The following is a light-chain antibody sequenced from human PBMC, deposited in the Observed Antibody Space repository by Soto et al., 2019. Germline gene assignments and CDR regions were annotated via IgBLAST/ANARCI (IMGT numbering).Light chain of an antibody. CDR2: AVN. CDR1: SSDVGGYNY. V-gene: IGLV2-14*03. CDR3: YSYTSTTAYV. J-gene: IGLJ1*01. Sequence: QSALTQPASVSGSPGQSIAISCTGTSSDVGGYNYVSWYQHHPGKAPKLMIYAVNNRLSGFSDRFSGSKSGNTASLTISGLQAEDEADYYCYSYTSTTAYVFGAGTKLTVL.